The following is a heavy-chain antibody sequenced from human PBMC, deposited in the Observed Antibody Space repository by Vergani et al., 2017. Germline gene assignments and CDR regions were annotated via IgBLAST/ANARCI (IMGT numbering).Heavy chain of an antibody. Sequence: QLQLQESGPGLVKPSETLSLTCTVSGGSISSSSYYWGWIRQPPGKGLEWIGSIYYSGSTYYNPSLKSRVTISVDTSKNQFSLKLSSVTVADTAVYYCARASSTVGGAFDIWGQGTMVTVSS. J-gene: IGHJ3*02. CDR1: GGSISSSSYY. V-gene: IGHV4-39*07. D-gene: IGHD4-23*01. CDR2: IYYSGST. CDR3: ARASSTVGGAFDI.